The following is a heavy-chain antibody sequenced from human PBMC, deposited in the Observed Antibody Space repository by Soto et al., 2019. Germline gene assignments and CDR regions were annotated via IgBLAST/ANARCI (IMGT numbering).Heavy chain of an antibody. Sequence: SETLSLTCTVSGGSVSSSSYYWGRIRQPPGKGLEWIGSIYYSGSTYYNPSLKSRVTISVDTSKNQFSLKLSSVTAADTAVYYCARHLVPDDSSGYYYVWGVYYYYGMDVWGQGTTVTVSS. CDR1: GGSVSSSSYY. D-gene: IGHD3-22*01. CDR2: IYYSGST. CDR3: ARHLVPDDSSGYYYVWGVYYYYGMDV. V-gene: IGHV4-39*01. J-gene: IGHJ6*02.